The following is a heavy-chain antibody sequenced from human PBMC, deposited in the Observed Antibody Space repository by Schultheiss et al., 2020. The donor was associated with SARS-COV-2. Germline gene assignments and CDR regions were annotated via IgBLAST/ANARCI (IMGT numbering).Heavy chain of an antibody. D-gene: IGHD5-24*01. CDR1: GESLRNFY. CDR3: ARDARYGFRGRSERGMDV. CDR2: ISHSGTT. Sequence: SETLSLTCAVYGESLRNFYWSWIRQAPGKGLEWIGEISHSGTTNYNPSLKSRVTISVDTSKNQFSLKLSSVTAADTAVYYCARDARYGFRGRSERGMDVWGQGTTVTVSS. V-gene: IGHV4-34*01. J-gene: IGHJ6*02.